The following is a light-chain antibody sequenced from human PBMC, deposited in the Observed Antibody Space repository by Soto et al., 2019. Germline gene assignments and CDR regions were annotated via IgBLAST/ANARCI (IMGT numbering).Light chain of an antibody. J-gene: IGKJ2*01. CDR3: QQYYKFPGT. Sequence: DIQMTQFPSTLSASVGDRVSITCRARQNVNTWVAWYQQKPGKAPRLLISEASNLETGVPSKFSGSGSGTDFTLTIDSLQPDDLATYYCQQYYKFPGTVGPGTQLEIK. V-gene: IGKV1-5*01. CDR1: QNVNTW. CDR2: EAS.